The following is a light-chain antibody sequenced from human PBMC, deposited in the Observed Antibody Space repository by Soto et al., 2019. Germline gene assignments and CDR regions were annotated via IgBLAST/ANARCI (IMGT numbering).Light chain of an antibody. J-gene: IGKJ1*01. V-gene: IGKV3-20*01. CDR3: QQYGSSGT. CDR2: DAS. CDR1: QSIGLA. Sequence: ETVLTQSPGTLSLPPGDRATLSCRASQSIGLAIAWYQHKPGQAPRLLIYDASNRATGIPDRFSGSGSGTDFTLTISRLEPEDFAVYYCQQYGSSGTFGQGTKVDI.